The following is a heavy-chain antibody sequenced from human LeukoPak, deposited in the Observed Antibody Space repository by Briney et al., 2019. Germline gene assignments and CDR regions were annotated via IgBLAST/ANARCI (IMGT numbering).Heavy chain of an antibody. Sequence: GGSLRLSCAASGFTFSSYAMHWVRQAPGKGLEWVAVISYDGSNKYYADSVKGRFTISRDNSKNTLYLQMNSLRAEDTAVYYCATQYGDSDYWGQGILVTVSS. CDR3: ATQYGDSDY. CDR2: ISYDGSNK. D-gene: IGHD4-17*01. J-gene: IGHJ4*02. V-gene: IGHV3-30-3*01. CDR1: GFTFSSYA.